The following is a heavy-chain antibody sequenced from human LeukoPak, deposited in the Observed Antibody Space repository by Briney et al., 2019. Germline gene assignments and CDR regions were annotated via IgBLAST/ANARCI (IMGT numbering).Heavy chain of an antibody. CDR3: ARGLAVAGTFDY. CDR2: INHSGST. CDR1: GGSFSGYY. Sequence: SETLSLTCAVYGGSFSGYYWSWIRQPPGKGLEWIGEINHSGSTNYSPSLKSRVTISVDTSKNQFSLKLSSVTAADTAVYYCARGLAVAGTFDYWGQGTLVTVSS. V-gene: IGHV4-34*01. J-gene: IGHJ4*02. D-gene: IGHD6-19*01.